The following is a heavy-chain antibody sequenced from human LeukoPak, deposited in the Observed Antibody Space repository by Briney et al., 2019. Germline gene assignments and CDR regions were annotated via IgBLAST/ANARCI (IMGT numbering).Heavy chain of an antibody. D-gene: IGHD3-22*01. Sequence: PGGSLRLSCAASGFTFRNYVIHWVRQAPGKGLEWVGRIKSKTDGGTTDYGAPVKGRFSISRDDSKNTVYLQVNSLKTEDTAVYYCITDRNYYDSSGYHYEDYWGQGTLVTVSS. CDR3: ITDRNYYDSSGYHYEDY. CDR1: GFTFRNYV. V-gene: IGHV3-15*07. J-gene: IGHJ4*02. CDR2: IKSKTDGGTT.